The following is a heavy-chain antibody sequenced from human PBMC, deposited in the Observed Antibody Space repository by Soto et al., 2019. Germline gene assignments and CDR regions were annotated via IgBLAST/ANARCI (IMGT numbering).Heavy chain of an antibody. Sequence: PEESLKISWKGSGYSFTSYLIGWVRQMPGKGLEWMGIIYPGDSDTRYSPSFQGQVTISADKSISTAYLQWSSLKASDTAMYYCARLGIAVAGTYGMDVWGQGTTVTVSS. D-gene: IGHD6-19*01. CDR3: ARLGIAVAGTYGMDV. V-gene: IGHV5-51*01. J-gene: IGHJ6*02. CDR2: IYPGDSDT. CDR1: GYSFTSYL.